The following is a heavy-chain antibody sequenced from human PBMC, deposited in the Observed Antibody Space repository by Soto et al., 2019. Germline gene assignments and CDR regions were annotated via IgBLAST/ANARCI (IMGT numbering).Heavy chain of an antibody. D-gene: IGHD2-2*01. V-gene: IGHV1-3*01. CDR2: INAGNGNT. CDR1: GYTFTSYT. CDR3: ARVKDGSTSSLDY. J-gene: IGHJ4*02. Sequence: ASVKVSFKASGYTFTSYTLHWVRQAPGQRLEWMGWINAGNGNTKYSQKFQGRVTITRDTSASTAYMELGSLISEDTAVFYCARVKDGSTSSLDYWGPGTLVTVSS.